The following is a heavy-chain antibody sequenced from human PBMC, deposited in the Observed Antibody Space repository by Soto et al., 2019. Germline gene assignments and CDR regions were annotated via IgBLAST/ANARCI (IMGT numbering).Heavy chain of an antibody. CDR2: IYYSGST. J-gene: IGHJ5*02. CDR1: GGSINSSSYF. D-gene: IGHD6-19*01. CDR3: ARHYSSGSRNWFDP. Sequence: LSLTCSVSGGSINSSSYFWGWVRQPPGKGLEWIGSIYYSGSTYYNPSLRSRVTISVDTSKNQFSLKLCSVTAADTAVFYCARHYSSGSRNWFDPWGQGTLVT. V-gene: IGHV4-39*01.